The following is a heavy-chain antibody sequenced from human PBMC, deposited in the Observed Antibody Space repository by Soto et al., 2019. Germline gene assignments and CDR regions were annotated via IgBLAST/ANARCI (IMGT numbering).Heavy chain of an antibody. CDR2: ISYDGSNK. V-gene: IGHV3-30*18. D-gene: IGHD6-19*01. CDR3: AKEILYSSGCKDY. Sequence: HPGGSLRLSCAASGFTFSSYGMHWVRQAPGKGLEWVAVISYDGSNKYYADSVKGRFTISRDNSKNTLYLQMNSLRAEDTAVYYCAKEILYSSGCKDYWGQGTLVTVSS. J-gene: IGHJ4*02. CDR1: GFTFSSYG.